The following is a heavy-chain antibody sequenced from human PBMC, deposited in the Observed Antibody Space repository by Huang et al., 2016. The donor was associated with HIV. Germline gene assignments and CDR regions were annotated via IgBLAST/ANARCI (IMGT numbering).Heavy chain of an antibody. CDR3: ARDLWLRDLYYYYYMDV. CDR2: ISYDGSNK. D-gene: IGHD5-12*01. J-gene: IGHJ6*03. V-gene: IGHV3-30-3*01. Sequence: QVQLVESGGGVVQPGRSLRLSCAASRFTFSNYAMHWVRQAPGKGLEWLVVISYDGSNKYYADSVKVRFTISRDNSKNTLYLQMNSLRAEDTAVYYCARDLWLRDLYYYYYMDVWGKGTTVTVSS. CDR1: RFTFSNYA.